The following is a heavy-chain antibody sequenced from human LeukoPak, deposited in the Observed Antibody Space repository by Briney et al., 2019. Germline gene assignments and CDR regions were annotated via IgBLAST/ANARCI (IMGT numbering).Heavy chain of an antibody. CDR2: MNPNSGNT. CDR3: ARQGGIAAPWDY. Sequence: ASVKVSCKAFGYTFTSYDINWVRQATGQGLEWMGWMNPNSGNTGYAQKFQGRVTMTRNTSISTAYMELSSLRSEDTAVYYCARQGGIAAPWDYWGQGTLVTVSS. V-gene: IGHV1-8*01. D-gene: IGHD6-13*01. J-gene: IGHJ4*02. CDR1: GYTFTSYD.